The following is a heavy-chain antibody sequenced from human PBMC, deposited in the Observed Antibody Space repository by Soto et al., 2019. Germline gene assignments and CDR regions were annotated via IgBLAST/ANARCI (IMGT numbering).Heavy chain of an antibody. J-gene: IGHJ5*02. CDR2: ISAYNGNT. D-gene: IGHD6-19*01. V-gene: IGHV1-18*01. Sequence: ASVKVSCKASGYTFTSYGISWVRQAPGQGLEWMGWISAYNGNTNYAQKLQGRVTMTTDTSTSTAYMELRSLRSDDTAVYYCASDWDSSGWYGWFDPWGQGTLVTVSS. CDR3: ASDWDSSGWYGWFDP. CDR1: GYTFTSYG.